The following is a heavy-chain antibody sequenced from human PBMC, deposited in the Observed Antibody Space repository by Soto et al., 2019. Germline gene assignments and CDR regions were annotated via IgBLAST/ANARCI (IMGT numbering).Heavy chain of an antibody. D-gene: IGHD3-10*01. CDR1: GFTFSRYA. J-gene: IGHJ5*02. Sequence: EVQLLESGGGLVQPGGSLRLSCAASGFTFSRYAMSWVRQAPGQGLEWVSAISGSGGSTYYADSVKGRFTSSRDNSKNTLYLQMNSLRAEDTAVYYCAKSPYGPSATWFDPWGQGTLVTVSS. V-gene: IGHV3-23*01. CDR3: AKSPYGPSATWFDP. CDR2: ISGSGGST.